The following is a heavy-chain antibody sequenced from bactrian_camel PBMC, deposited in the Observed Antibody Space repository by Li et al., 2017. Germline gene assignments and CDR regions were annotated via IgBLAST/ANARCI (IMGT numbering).Heavy chain of an antibody. CDR2: IESNGRT. J-gene: IGHJ4*01. CDR3: AADLVTDEPSLVEKEYYY. D-gene: IGHD1*01. CDR1: RYTVGNHC. Sequence: VQLVESGGGSVQAGGSLRLSCTAPRYTVGNHCMGWFRQAPGKEREGVASIESNGRTTYADSVKGRFTISRDGAKNIIELQMHSLKPEDTAMYYCAADLVTDEPSLVEKEYYYWGQGTQVTVS. V-gene: IGHV3S55*01.